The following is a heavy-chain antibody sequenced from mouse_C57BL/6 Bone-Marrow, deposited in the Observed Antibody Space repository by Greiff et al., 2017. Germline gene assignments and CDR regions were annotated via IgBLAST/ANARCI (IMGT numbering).Heavy chain of an antibody. CDR1: GYTFTSYD. V-gene: IGHV1-85*01. J-gene: IGHJ1*03. Sequence: QVQLQQSGPELVKPGASVKLSCKASGYTFTSYDINWVKQRPGQGLEWIGWIYPRDGSTKYNEKFKGQATLTVATSSSTAYMELHSLTSEDSAVYFCASNYVHWYFDVWGTGTTVTVSS. CDR2: IYPRDGST. D-gene: IGHD2-1*01. CDR3: ASNYVHWYFDV.